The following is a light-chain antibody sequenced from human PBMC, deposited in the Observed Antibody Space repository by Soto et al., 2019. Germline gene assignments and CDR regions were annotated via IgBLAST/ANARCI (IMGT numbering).Light chain of an antibody. Sequence: DIQMTQSPSSLSASVGDRVTITCRASQSISSYFNWYQQKPGKAPKLLIYAASSVQSGVPSRCSGSGSGTDFTLTISSLQPEDFATYYWQQSYSTPLTFGGGTKVDIK. J-gene: IGKJ4*01. CDR2: AAS. CDR1: QSISSY. V-gene: IGKV1-39*01. CDR3: QQSYSTPLT.